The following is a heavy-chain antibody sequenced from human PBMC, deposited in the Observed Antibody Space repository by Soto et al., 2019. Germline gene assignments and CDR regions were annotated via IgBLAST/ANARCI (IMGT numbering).Heavy chain of an antibody. CDR2: IYYSGST. D-gene: IGHD3-16*01. CDR1: GGSISSSNYY. V-gene: IGHV4-39*01. J-gene: IGHJ3*02. CDR3: ASPTLGAFDI. Sequence: SETLSLTCTVSGGSISSSNYYWGWIRQPPGKGLEWIGSIYYSGSTSYNSSLRSRVTISVDTSKNQFSLRLSSVTAADTAVYYCASPTLGAFDIWGQGTMVTVSS.